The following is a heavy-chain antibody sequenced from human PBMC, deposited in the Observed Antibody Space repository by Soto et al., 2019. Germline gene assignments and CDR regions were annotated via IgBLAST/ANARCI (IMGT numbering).Heavy chain of an antibody. V-gene: IGHV3-30-3*01. CDR1: GFTFSDYY. J-gene: IGHJ4*02. Sequence: GGSLRLSCAASGFTFSDYYMSWVRQAPGKGLEWVAVISDDGSNKYYADSVKGRLTISRDNSKNTLYLQMNSLRAEDTAVYYCARDRFASSWSYFDYWGQGTPVTVSS. D-gene: IGHD6-13*01. CDR3: ARDRFASSWSYFDY. CDR2: ISDDGSNK.